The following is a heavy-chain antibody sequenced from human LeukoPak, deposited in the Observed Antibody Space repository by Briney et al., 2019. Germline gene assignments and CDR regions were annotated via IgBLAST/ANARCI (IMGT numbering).Heavy chain of an antibody. V-gene: IGHV4-38-2*02. CDR1: GYSISSGYY. Sequence: PSETLSLTRTVSGYSISSGYYWGWIRQPPGKGLEWIGSIYHSGSTYYNPSLKSRVTISVDTSKNQFSLKLSSVTAADTAVYYCARDLPEHIVVVTPPYAFDIWGQGTMVTVSS. CDR2: IYHSGST. D-gene: IGHD2-21*02. CDR3: ARDLPEHIVVVTPPYAFDI. J-gene: IGHJ3*02.